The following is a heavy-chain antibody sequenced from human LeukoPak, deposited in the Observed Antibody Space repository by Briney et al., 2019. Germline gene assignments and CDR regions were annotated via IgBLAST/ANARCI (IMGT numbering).Heavy chain of an antibody. J-gene: IGHJ6*04. Sequence: GGSLRLSCAASGPSITTYMMNWVRQAPGKGLEWVSSISDRSGHIYYADSVKGRFTISRDNAKNSLYLQMNSLRAEDTAVYYCAELGITMIGGVWGKGTTVTISS. CDR3: AELGITMIGGV. V-gene: IGHV3-21*01. CDR1: GPSITTYM. CDR2: ISDRSGHI. D-gene: IGHD3-10*02.